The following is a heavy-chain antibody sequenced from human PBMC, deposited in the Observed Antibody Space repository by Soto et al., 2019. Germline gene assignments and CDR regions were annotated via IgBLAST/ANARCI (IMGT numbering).Heavy chain of an antibody. D-gene: IGHD4-17*01. CDR3: ARFMTTVTNLAFDI. J-gene: IGHJ3*02. Sequence: SETLSLTCAVSGGSISSSNWWSWVRQPPGKGLEWIGEIYHSGSTNYNPSLKSRVTISVDKSKNQFSLKLSSVTAADTAVYYCARFMTTVTNLAFDIWGQGTMVTVSS. CDR1: GGSISSSNW. CDR2: IYHSGST. V-gene: IGHV4-4*02.